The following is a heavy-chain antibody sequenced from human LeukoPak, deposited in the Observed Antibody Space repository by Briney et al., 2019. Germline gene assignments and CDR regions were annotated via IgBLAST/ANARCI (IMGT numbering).Heavy chain of an antibody. Sequence: PGGSLRLSCAASGFTFSSYGMHWVRQAPGKGLEWVAIIWSDGSNKNYADPVQGRFTISRDNSRDTLYLQMNSLRAEDTAVYYCVRGIYGSGTYYFDYWGQGTLVTVSS. CDR1: GFTFSSYG. V-gene: IGHV3-33*01. CDR3: VRGIYGSGTYYFDY. J-gene: IGHJ4*02. CDR2: IWSDGSNK. D-gene: IGHD3-10*01.